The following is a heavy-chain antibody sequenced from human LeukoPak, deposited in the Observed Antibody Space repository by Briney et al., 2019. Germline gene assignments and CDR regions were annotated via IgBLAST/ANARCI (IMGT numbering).Heavy chain of an antibody. CDR1: GFTFDDYG. D-gene: IGHD2-2*01. V-gene: IGHV3-20*01. CDR3: AREVNIVVVPAHFDY. CDR2: INWNGGST. Sequence: GGSLRLSCAASGFTFDDYGMSWVRQAPGKGLEWVSGINWNGGSTGYADSVKGRFTISRDNAKNSLYLQMNSLRAEDTALYHCAREVNIVVVPAHFDYWGQGTLVTVSS. J-gene: IGHJ4*02.